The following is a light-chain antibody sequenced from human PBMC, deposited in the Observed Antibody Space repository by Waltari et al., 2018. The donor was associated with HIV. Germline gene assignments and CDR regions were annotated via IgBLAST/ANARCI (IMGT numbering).Light chain of an antibody. CDR2: RNN. J-gene: IGLJ2*01. CDR3: VAWDDSLRGVL. CDR1: TSNIGSND. V-gene: IGLV1-47*01. Sequence: SVLTQPPSASGTPGQRVTISCSGSTSNIGSNDVFWYQPPPGAAPKLLIHRNNQRPSGVPDRFSGSTSGTSASLAISGLRSEDEADYYCVAWDDSLRGVLFGGGTKVAVL.